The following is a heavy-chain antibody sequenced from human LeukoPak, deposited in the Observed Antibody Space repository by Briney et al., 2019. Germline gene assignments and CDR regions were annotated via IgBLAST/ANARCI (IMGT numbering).Heavy chain of an antibody. CDR1: GFIFSSYT. CDR2: ISSSTTYI. J-gene: IGHJ5*02. V-gene: IGHV3-21*01. D-gene: IGHD6-19*01. Sequence: PGGSLRLSCAASGFIFSSYTMNWVRQAPGQGLEWLSSISSSTTYIYYADSVKGRFTISRDNAENSLYLQMNSLRAEDTAVYYCAREGGSGWYSGWFDPWGQGTLVTVSS. CDR3: AREGGSGWYSGWFDP.